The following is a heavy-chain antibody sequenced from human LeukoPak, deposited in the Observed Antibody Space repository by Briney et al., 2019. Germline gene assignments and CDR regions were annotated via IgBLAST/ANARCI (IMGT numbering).Heavy chain of an antibody. Sequence: GAXVKVSCKASGYTFTSYAMHWVRQAPGQRLEWMGWINAGNGNTKYSQKFQGRVTITRDTSASTAYMELSSLRSEDTAVYYCAREDLPRGGSCYRLCFYYYGMDVWGQGTTVTVSS. CDR2: INAGNGNT. D-gene: IGHD2-15*01. CDR3: AREDLPRGGSCYRLCFYYYGMDV. V-gene: IGHV1-3*01. CDR1: GYTFTSYA. J-gene: IGHJ6*02.